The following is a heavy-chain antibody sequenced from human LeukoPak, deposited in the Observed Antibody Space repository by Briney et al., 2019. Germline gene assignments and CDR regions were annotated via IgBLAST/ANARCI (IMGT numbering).Heavy chain of an antibody. V-gene: IGHV1-18*01. D-gene: IGHD2-2*01. CDR3: ARGLVVPAAMGEFDY. CDR2: INVYNGNT. CDR1: GYTFTTSG. Sequence: ASVKVSCKASGYTFTTSGINWVRQAPGQGLEWMGCINVYNGNTNYAQKFQGRITMTRDTSTNAAYMELRSLKSDDTAVYYCARGLVVPAAMGEFDYWGQGTPIAVSS. J-gene: IGHJ4*02.